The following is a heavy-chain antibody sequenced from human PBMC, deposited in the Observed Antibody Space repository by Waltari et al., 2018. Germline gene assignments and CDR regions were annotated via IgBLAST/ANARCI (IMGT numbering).Heavy chain of an antibody. V-gene: IGHV4-30-2*01. D-gene: IGHD3-10*01. J-gene: IGHJ6*03. CDR2: IYHSGST. CDR1: GGSISSGGYS. CDR3: ARENLKTGYYYMDV. Sequence: QLQLQESGSGLVKPSQTLSLTCAVSGGSISSGGYSWSWIRQPPGKGLEWIGYIYHSGSTYDNPSLKSRVTISVDRSKNQFSLKLSSVTAADTAVYYCARENLKTGYYYMDVWGKGTTVTVSS.